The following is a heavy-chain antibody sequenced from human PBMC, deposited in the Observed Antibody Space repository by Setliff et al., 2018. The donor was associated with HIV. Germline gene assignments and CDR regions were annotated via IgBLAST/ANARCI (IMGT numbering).Heavy chain of an antibody. V-gene: IGHV3-30*01. CDR2: ISHDGNNK. J-gene: IGHJ3*02. D-gene: IGHD1-26*01. CDR3: ARDRVEAERGAFDI. Sequence: GGSLRLSCAASGFTFSSYSFHWVRQAPGKGLEWVTVISHDGNNKFYADSVKGRFTISRDNSKDTVSLQMTSLTSDDTAMYYCARDRVEAERGAFDIWGQGTMVTVS. CDR1: GFTFSSYS.